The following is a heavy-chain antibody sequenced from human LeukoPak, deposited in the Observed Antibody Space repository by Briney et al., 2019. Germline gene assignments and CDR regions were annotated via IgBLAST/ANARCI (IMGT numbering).Heavy chain of an antibody. J-gene: IGHJ6*02. V-gene: IGHV1-69*01. CDR2: IIPIFGTA. Sequence: ASVKVSCKASGGTFSIYAISWVRQAPGQGLEWMGGIIPIFGTANYAQKFQGRVTITADESTSTAYMELSSLRSEDTAVYYCARDVRKQWLDFGHYGMDVWGQGTTVTVSS. CDR1: GGTFSIYA. CDR3: ARDVRKQWLDFGHYGMDV. D-gene: IGHD6-19*01.